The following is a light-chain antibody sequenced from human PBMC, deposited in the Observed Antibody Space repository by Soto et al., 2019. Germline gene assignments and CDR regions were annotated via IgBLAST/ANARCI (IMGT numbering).Light chain of an antibody. V-gene: IGLV1-40*01. CDR1: SSNTGAGYD. CDR2: GNY. CDR3: QSYDTSLNDGV. Sequence: QSVLTQPPSVSGAPGQGVSISCTGSSSNTGAGYDVHWYQQFPGMAPKLLIFGNYERPSGVPDRFSGSKSGASASLAISGLQTEDEADYYCQSYDTSLNDGVFGGGTKLTVL. J-gene: IGLJ3*02.